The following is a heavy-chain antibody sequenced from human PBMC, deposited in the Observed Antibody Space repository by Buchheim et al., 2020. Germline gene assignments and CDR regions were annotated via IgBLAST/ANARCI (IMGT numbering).Heavy chain of an antibody. Sequence: QLQLQESGPGLMKPSETLSLTCTVSGGSINSRDYYWVWIRQPPGKGLEWIASIYYSGSTNYNPSLKSRVTISIDTSKNQFSLKLSSVTAADTAVYYGARDGLGSSKGFVDYWGQGTL. J-gene: IGHJ4*02. CDR2: IYYSGST. D-gene: IGHD6-13*01. CDR3: ARDGLGSSKGFVDY. V-gene: IGHV4-39*07. CDR1: GGSINSRDYY.